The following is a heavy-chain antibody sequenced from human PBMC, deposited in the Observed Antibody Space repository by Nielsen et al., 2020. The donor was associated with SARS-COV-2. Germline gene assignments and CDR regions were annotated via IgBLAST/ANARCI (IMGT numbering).Heavy chain of an antibody. CDR2: IYSDGST. CDR1: GFTFSDYY. D-gene: IGHD3-16*02. CDR3: ARHVYHGLDS. Sequence: GESLKISCAASGFTFSDYYMSWIRQAPGKGLEWVSLIYSDGSTKYADSVKGRFTISRDNSRNTVYLQMNSLRAEDTAVYYCARHVYHGLDSWGQGTLVIVSS. V-gene: IGHV3-66*04. J-gene: IGHJ4*02.